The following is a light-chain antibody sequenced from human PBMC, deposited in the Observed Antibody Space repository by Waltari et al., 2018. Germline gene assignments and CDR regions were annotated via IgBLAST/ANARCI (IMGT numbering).Light chain of an antibody. CDR3: CAHAGSGIWV. V-gene: IGLV2-23*01. Sequence: QSALTQPASVSGSPGQSITLSCTGTSSDVGSYNLVSWYQQQPGKVPKLIIYEDTKRPSGVSERFSGSKSGNTASLTISGLQAEDEADYHCCAHAGSGIWVFGGGTKLTVL. J-gene: IGLJ3*02. CDR2: EDT. CDR1: SSDVGSYNL.